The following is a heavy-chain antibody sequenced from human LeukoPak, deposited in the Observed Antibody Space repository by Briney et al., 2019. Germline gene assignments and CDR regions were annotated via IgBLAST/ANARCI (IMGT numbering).Heavy chain of an antibody. CDR3: ARPYSSGWYEIAFDI. Sequence: SSETLSLTCAVYGGSFSGYYWSWIRQPPGKGLEWIGEINHSGSTNYNPSLKSRVTISVDTSKNQFSLKLSSVTAADTAVYYCARPYSSGWYEIAFDIWGQGTMVTVSS. CDR2: INHSGST. D-gene: IGHD6-19*01. J-gene: IGHJ3*02. CDR1: GGSFSGYY. V-gene: IGHV4-34*01.